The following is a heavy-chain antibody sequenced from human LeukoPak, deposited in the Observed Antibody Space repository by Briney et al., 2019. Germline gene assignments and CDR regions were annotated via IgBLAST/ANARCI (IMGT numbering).Heavy chain of an antibody. D-gene: IGHD5-24*01. CDR1: GFTFSSYW. V-gene: IGHV3-66*01. CDR3: ARYEGDGYNSDYFDY. Sequence: PGGSLRLSCAASGFTFSSYWMHWVRQAPGKGLEWVSVIYSGGSTYYADSVKGRFTISRDNSKNTLYLQMNSLRAEDTAVYYCARYEGDGYNSDYFDYWGQGTLVTVSS. CDR2: IYSGGST. J-gene: IGHJ4*02.